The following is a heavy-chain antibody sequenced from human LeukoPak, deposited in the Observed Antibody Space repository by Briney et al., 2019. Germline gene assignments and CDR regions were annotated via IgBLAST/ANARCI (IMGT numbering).Heavy chain of an antibody. Sequence: GGSLRLSCAASGFTFSSYWMHWVRQALGKGLVWVSRINSDGSSTRYADSVKGRFTISRDNAKNTLYLQMNSLRAEDSAVYYCARAYGDYGGSYYYMDVWGKGTTVTVSS. CDR3: ARAYGDYGGSYYYMDV. D-gene: IGHD4-17*01. CDR2: INSDGSST. V-gene: IGHV3-74*01. CDR1: GFTFSSYW. J-gene: IGHJ6*03.